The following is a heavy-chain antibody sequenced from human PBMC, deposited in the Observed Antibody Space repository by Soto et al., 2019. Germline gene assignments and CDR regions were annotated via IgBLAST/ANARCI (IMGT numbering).Heavy chain of an antibody. CDR2: IYPDDSDT. CDR3: ASSVLVTSTMNYFDL. Sequence: GESLKISCQASGYSFSNFWIAWVRQMPGEGLEWLGIIYPDDSDTRYSPSFLGQVTISADKSIKTTYLQWSSLKASDTAIYFCASSVLVTSTMNYFDLWGQGTLVTVSS. CDR1: GYSFSNFW. D-gene: IGHD2-8*02. V-gene: IGHV5-51*01. J-gene: IGHJ4*02.